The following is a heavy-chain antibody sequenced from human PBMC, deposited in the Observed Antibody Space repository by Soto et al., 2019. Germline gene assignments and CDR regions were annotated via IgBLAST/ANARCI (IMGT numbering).Heavy chain of an antibody. CDR2: ISTYSGNT. Sequence: QIHMVQSGAEVKKPGASVTVSCKTSGYIFNNYGITWVRQAPGQGLEWMGWISTYSGNTNYAQRVQGRVTMTTDTTTSTVYMELRSLRSDDTAVYYCANDTSVGSAEYLGQGTQVIVSS. CDR3: ANDTSVGSAEY. CDR1: GYIFNNYG. J-gene: IGHJ4*02. V-gene: IGHV1-18*01. D-gene: IGHD1-26*01.